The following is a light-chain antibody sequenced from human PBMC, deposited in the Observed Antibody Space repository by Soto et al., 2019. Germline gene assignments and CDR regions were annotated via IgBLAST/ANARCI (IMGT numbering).Light chain of an antibody. V-gene: IGLV2-8*01. CDR1: SSDVGAYNY. J-gene: IGLJ1*01. CDR3: SSYAGSDVLG. CDR2: EVS. Sequence: QSALTQPPSASGSPGQSVAISCTGTSSDVGAYNYVAWYQQHPGKVPKLMIYEVSKRPSGVPDRFSGSKSGNTASLTVSGLQADDEADYYCSSYAGSDVLGFGTGTKSPS.